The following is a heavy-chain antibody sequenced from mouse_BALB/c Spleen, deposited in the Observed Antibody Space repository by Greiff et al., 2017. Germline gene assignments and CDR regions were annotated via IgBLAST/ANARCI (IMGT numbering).Heavy chain of an antibody. CDR3: ARRGYYFDY. Sequence: VQLQESGAELVRPGTSVKVSCKASGYAFTNYLIEWVKQRPGQGLEWIGVINPGSGGTNYNEKFKGKATLTADKSSSTAYMQLSSLTSDDSAVYYCARRGYYFDYWGQGTTLTVSS. J-gene: IGHJ2*01. CDR1: GYAFTNYL. CDR2: INPGSGGT. V-gene: IGHV1-54*01.